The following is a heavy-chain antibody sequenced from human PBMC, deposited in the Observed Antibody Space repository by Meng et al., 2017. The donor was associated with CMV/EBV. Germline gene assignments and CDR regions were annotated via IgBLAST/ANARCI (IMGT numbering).Heavy chain of an antibody. Sequence: GSLRLSCTVSGYSISSGYYWGWIRQPPGKGLEWIGSIYHSGSTYYNPSLKSRVTISVDTSKNQFSLKLSSVTAADTAVYYCARVVAAAGTLDYWGQGTLVTVSS. CDR1: GYSISSGYY. D-gene: IGHD6-13*01. CDR3: ARVVAAAGTLDY. V-gene: IGHV4-38-2*02. J-gene: IGHJ4*02. CDR2: IYHSGST.